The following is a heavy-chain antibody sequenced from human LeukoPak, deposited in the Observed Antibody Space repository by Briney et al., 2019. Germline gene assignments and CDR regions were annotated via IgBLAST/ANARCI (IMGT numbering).Heavy chain of an antibody. D-gene: IGHD2-15*01. CDR2: IYHSGST. J-gene: IGHJ6*03. Sequence: SETLSLTCTVSVYSISSGYDWGWIRQAPGKGLAWGGSIYHSGSTYYTPSLKSRVTISVDTSKNLFSLKLSSVTAADTAVYYCVRVVYYDYYMDVWGKGTTVTVSS. CDR1: VYSISSGYD. CDR3: VRVVYYDYYMDV. V-gene: IGHV4-38-2*02.